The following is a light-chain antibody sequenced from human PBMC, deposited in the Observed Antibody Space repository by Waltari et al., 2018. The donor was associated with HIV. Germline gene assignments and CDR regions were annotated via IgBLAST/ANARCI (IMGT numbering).Light chain of an antibody. V-gene: IGLV2-11*01. CDR3: CSYAGSYTVV. CDR1: SSDVGGYNY. Sequence: QSALTQPRSVSGSPGQSVTISCTGTSSDVGGYNYVSWYQQHPGKAPQLMIYDVSKRPSGVPDRFSGSKSGNTASLTISGLQAEDEADYYCCSYAGSYTVVFGGGTKLTVL. CDR2: DVS. J-gene: IGLJ2*01.